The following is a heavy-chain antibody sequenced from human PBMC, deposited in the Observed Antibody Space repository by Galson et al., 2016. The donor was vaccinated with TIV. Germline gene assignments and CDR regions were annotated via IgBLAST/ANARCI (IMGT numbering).Heavy chain of an antibody. CDR2: IYYTGST. CDR1: GGSVGSVGNS. J-gene: IGHJ3*01. Sequence: TLSLTCSVSGGSVGSVGNSWTWIRQRPGKGLEWIGHIYYTGSTNYNSSLKSQVTISVDTSKNQFSLRLNSVTVADTAVYYCTRGRFAFVVALDVWGQGTMVTVSS. D-gene: IGHD3-3*01. V-gene: IGHV4-31*01. CDR3: TRGRFAFVVALDV.